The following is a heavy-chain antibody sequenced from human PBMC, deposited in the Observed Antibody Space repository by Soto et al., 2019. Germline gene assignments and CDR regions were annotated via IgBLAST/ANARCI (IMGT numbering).Heavy chain of an antibody. V-gene: IGHV4-39*01. D-gene: IGHD3-3*01. CDR1: GGSISSSSYY. CDR2: IYYSGST. CDR3: ASSYYDFWSGYYGGAFDI. Sequence: PSETLSLTCTVSGGSISSSSYYWGWIRQPPGKGLEWIGSIYYSGSTYYNPSLKSRVTISVDTSKNQFSLKLSSVTAADTAVYYCASSYYDFWSGYYGGAFDIWGQGTMVTV. J-gene: IGHJ3*02.